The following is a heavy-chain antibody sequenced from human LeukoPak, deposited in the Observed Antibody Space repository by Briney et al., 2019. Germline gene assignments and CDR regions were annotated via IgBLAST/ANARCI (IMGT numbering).Heavy chain of an antibody. CDR1: GYTFNAYY. J-gene: IGHJ4*02. Sequence: AASVKVSFKTSGYTFNAYYMHWVRQAPGQGLEWMGWINPNSGGSNYAQKFQGRVTMTSDTSINTAYMELSRLISDDTAVYYCAGDGYNSRRFFDYWGQGTLVTVSS. V-gene: IGHV1-2*02. D-gene: IGHD5-24*01. CDR2: INPNSGGS. CDR3: AGDGYNSRRFFDY.